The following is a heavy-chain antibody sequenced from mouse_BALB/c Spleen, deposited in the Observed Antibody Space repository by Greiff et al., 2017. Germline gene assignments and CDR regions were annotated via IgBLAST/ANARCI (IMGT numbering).Heavy chain of an antibody. CDR2: IDPANGNT. V-gene: IGHV14-3*02. Sequence: EVQLQQSGAELVKPGASVKLSCTASGFTFKDTYMHWVKQRPEQGLEWIGRIDPANGNTKYDPKFQGKATITADTSSNTAYLQLSSLTSEDTAVYYCAGTGTGAMDYWGQGTSVTVSS. D-gene: IGHD4-1*01. CDR3: AGTGTGAMDY. CDR1: GFTFKDTY. J-gene: IGHJ4*01.